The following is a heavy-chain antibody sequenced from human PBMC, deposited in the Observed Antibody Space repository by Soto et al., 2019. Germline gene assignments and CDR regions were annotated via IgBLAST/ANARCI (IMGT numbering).Heavy chain of an antibody. D-gene: IGHD6-13*01. CDR1: GFTFGSYV. CDR2: ISGGGGST. CDR3: AKDGRSSSWTYYFDY. V-gene: IGHV3-23*01. Sequence: PGGSLRLSCAVSGFTFGSYVMSWVRQAPGKGLEWVSAISGGGGSTYYADSVKGRFTISRDNSKNTLYLQMNSLRADDTAVYSCAKDGRSSSWTYYFDYWGQGSLVTVSS. J-gene: IGHJ4*02.